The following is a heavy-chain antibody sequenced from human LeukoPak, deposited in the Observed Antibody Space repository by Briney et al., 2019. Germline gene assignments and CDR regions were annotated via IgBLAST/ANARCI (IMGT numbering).Heavy chain of an antibody. CDR1: GGSISSSGYY. D-gene: IGHD1-26*01. V-gene: IGHV4-39*01. CDR2: IYYSGNT. CDR3: ARLYRPEYYFDY. Sequence: SETLSLTCTVSGGSISSSGYYCGWIRQPPGKGLKWIGSIYYSGNTYYNPSLKSRVTISVDTSKNQFSLKLSSVTAADTAVYYCARLYRPEYYFDYWGQGTLVTVSS. J-gene: IGHJ4*02.